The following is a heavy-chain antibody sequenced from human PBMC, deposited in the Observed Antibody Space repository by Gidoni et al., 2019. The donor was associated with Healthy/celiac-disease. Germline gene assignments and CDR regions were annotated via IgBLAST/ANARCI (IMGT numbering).Heavy chain of an antibody. J-gene: IGHJ4*02. CDR2: IKSKTDGGTT. V-gene: IGHV3-15*01. D-gene: IGHD6-13*01. Sequence: EVQLVESGGGLVKPGGSLRRSCAASGLPFSNAWMSWVRQAPGKGLEWVGRIKSKTDGGTTDYAAPVKGRFTISRDDSKNTLYLQMNSLKTEDTAVYYCTAPGYSSSWLAIDYWGQGTPVTVSS. CDR1: GLPFSNAW. CDR3: TAPGYSSSWLAIDY.